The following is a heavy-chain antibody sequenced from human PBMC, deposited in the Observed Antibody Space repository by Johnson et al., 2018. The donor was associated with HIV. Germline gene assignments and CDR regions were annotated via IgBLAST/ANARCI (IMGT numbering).Heavy chain of an antibody. D-gene: IGHD6-13*01. J-gene: IGHJ3*02. CDR3: AGYSSSWYDACDI. CDR1: GFTFSSYA. CDR2: ISYDGRKK. V-gene: IGHV3-30*04. Sequence: QVQLVESGGGVVQPGRSLRLSCAGSGFTFSSYAFHWVRQAPAKGLEWVAAISYDGRKKYYADSVKGRFTISRANAKNPLSLQMNSLRAEDTALSYCAGYSSSWYDACDIWGQGTMVTVSS.